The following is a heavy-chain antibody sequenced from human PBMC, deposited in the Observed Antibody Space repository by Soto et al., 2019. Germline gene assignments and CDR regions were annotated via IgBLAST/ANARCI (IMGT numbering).Heavy chain of an antibody. CDR3: ARDRGIVVGTVIPGAFDI. Sequence: QVQLVQSGAEVKKPWSSVKVSCKASGGTFSSYAISWVRQAPGQGLEWMGGIIPIFGTENYAQKFQGRVTFTADESTSTAYMELSSLRSEDTAVYYCARDRGIVVGTVIPGAFDIWGQGTMVTVSS. CDR2: IIPIFGTE. J-gene: IGHJ3*02. CDR1: GGTFSSYA. V-gene: IGHV1-69*01. D-gene: IGHD2-21*02.